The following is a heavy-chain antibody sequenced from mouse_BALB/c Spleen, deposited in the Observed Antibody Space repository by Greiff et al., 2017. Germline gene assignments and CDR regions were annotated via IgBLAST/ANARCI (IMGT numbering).Heavy chain of an antibody. Sequence: VQLQQPGAELVRPGASVKLSCKASGYTFTSYWINWVKQRPGQGLEWIGNIYPSDSYTNYNQKFKDKATLTVDKSSSTAYMQLSSPTSEDSAVYYCTRGGSFAYWGQGTLVTVSA. CDR2: IYPSDSYT. J-gene: IGHJ3*01. V-gene: IGHV1-69*02. CDR3: TRGGSFAY. CDR1: GYTFTSYW.